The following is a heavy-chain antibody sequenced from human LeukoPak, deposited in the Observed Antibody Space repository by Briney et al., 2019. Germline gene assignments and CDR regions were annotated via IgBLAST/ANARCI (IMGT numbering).Heavy chain of an antibody. CDR3: ARVSRGYSFDY. Sequence: ASVKVSCKASGYIFTSYYMHWVGQAPGQGLEWMGIINPSGGSTSYAQKLQGRVTMTRDTSTSTVYMELSSLRSEDTAVYYCARVSRGYSFDYWGQGTLVTVSS. CDR2: INPSGGST. J-gene: IGHJ4*02. D-gene: IGHD5-18*01. CDR1: GYIFTSYY. V-gene: IGHV1-46*03.